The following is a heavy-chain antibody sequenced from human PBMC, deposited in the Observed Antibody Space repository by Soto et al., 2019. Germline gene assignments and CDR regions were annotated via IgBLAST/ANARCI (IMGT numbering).Heavy chain of an antibody. CDR2: IVVGSGNT. CDR1: GFTFTSSA. Sequence: ASVKVSCKASGFTFTSSAVQWVRQARGQRLEWIGWIVVGSGNTIYAQKFQERVTITRDLSTSTAYMELSSLRSEDTAVYYCATKGQQHLGYYNGMDVWGQGTTVTVSS. V-gene: IGHV1-58*01. D-gene: IGHD6-13*01. J-gene: IGHJ6*02. CDR3: ATKGQQHLGYYNGMDV.